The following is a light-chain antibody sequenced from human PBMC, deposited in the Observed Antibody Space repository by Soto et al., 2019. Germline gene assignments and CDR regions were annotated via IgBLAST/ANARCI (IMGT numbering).Light chain of an antibody. CDR3: QQYNNWPRT. Sequence: ESVLTQSPATLSLSPGEGATLSCRASERIYSAYLGWYQQKPGQAPRLLIHDASNRATGIPARFSGSGSGTDFTLTISSLQSEDFAVYYCQQYNNWPRTFGQGTKVDIK. CDR2: DAS. V-gene: IGKV3-11*01. CDR1: ERIYSAY. J-gene: IGKJ1*01.